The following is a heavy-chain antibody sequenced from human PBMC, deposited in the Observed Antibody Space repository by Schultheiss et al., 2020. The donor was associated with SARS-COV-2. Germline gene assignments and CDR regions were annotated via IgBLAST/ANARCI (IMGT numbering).Heavy chain of an antibody. CDR1: GFTFSNYA. D-gene: IGHD3-3*01. CDR2: ISESGAST. CDR3: ARDATLEWLFADPIVDWYFDL. J-gene: IGHJ2*01. Sequence: GGSLRLSCAASGFTFSNYAMCWVRQAPGKGPEWVSGISESGASTYYVDSVRGRFTISRDSSKNTLYLQMNSLRAEDTAVYYCARDATLEWLFADPIVDWYFDLWGRGTLVTVSS. V-gene: IGHV3-23*01.